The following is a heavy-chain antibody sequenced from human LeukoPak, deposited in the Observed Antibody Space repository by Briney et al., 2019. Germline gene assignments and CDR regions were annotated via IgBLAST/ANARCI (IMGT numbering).Heavy chain of an antibody. Sequence: PSETLSLTCTVSGGSISSSSYYWGWIRQPPGKGLEWIGSIYYSGSTYYNPSLKSRVTISVDTSKNQFSLKLSSVTAADTAVYYCARLGGQWTMVRGVIVNWGQGTLVTVSS. V-gene: IGHV4-39*01. J-gene: IGHJ4*02. CDR3: ARLGGQWTMVRGVIVN. CDR2: IYYSGST. CDR1: GGSISSSSYY. D-gene: IGHD3-10*01.